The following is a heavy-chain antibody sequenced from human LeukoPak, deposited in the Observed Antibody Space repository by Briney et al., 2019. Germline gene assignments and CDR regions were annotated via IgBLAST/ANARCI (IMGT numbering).Heavy chain of an antibody. V-gene: IGHV3-53*01. Sequence: GGSLRLSCAASGFTVSSNYMPWVRQVPGKGLEWVSLIYSGGNTSYADPVKGRFTISRDNSKNTQYLQMNSLRAEDTAVYYCAKDRDLSGVDYRGQGTLVTVSS. CDR2: IYSGGNT. J-gene: IGHJ4*02. D-gene: IGHD1-26*01. CDR1: GFTVSSNY. CDR3: AKDRDLSGVDY.